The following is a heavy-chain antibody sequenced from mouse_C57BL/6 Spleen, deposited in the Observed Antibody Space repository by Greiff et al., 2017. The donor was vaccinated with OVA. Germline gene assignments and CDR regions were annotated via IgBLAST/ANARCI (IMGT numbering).Heavy chain of an antibody. D-gene: IGHD2-3*01. Sequence: QVQLQQPGAELVKPGASVKLSCKASGYTFTSYWMHWVKQRPGRGLEWIGRIDPNSGGTKYNEKFKSKATLTVDKPSSTAYMQLSSLTSDDSAVYYDARREVYAGYHDASMDYWGQGTSVTVSS. V-gene: IGHV1-72*01. J-gene: IGHJ4*01. CDR3: ARREVYAGYHDASMDY. CDR2: IDPNSGGT. CDR1: GYTFTSYW.